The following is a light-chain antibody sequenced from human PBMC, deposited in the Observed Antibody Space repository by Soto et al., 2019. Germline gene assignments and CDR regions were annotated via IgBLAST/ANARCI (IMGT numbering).Light chain of an antibody. CDR2: DAS. CDR3: QQYDNLPT. V-gene: IGKV1-33*01. J-gene: IGKJ5*01. Sequence: DIQMTQSPSSLSASVGDRVTITCQASQDISNYLNWYQQKPGKAPKLLIYDASNLETGLPSRLSGSGSGTDFTFTIRSLQPEDIETYYCQQYDNLPTFGQGTRLEIK. CDR1: QDISNY.